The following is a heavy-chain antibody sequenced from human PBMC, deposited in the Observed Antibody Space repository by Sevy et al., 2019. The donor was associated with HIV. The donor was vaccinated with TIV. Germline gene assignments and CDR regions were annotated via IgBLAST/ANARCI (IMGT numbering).Heavy chain of an antibody. CDR1: GFTFSSYS. CDR3: ARGVRDFWSGYPVY. CDR2: ISSSSSYI. J-gene: IGHJ4*02. D-gene: IGHD3-3*01. Sequence: GSLRLSCAASGFTFSSYSMNWVRQAPGKGLEWVSSISSSSSYIYYAVSVKGRFTISRDNANNSLYLQMNSLRAEDTAVYYCARGVRDFWSGYPVYWGQGTLVTVSS. V-gene: IGHV3-21*01.